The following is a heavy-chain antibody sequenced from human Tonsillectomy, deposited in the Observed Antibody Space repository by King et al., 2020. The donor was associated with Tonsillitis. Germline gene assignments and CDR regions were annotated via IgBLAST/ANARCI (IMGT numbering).Heavy chain of an antibody. CDR2: IWYDGSNK. D-gene: IGHD1-26*01. Sequence: VQLVESGGGVVQPGRSLRLSCAASGFTFSSYGMHWVRQAPGKGLEWVAVIWYDGSNKYYADSVKGGFTISRDNSKTMLYLQMNSLRAEDTAVYYCARESGSHRWAVDIWGQGTMVSVSS. CDR3: ARESGSHRWAVDI. J-gene: IGHJ3*02. V-gene: IGHV3-33*01. CDR1: GFTFSSYG.